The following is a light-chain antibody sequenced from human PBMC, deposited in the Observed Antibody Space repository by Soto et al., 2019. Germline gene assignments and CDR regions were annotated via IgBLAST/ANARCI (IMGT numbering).Light chain of an antibody. CDR3: QQYNKWPLIT. V-gene: IGKV3-15*01. CDR2: GAS. CDR1: QSVGIN. J-gene: IGKJ5*01. Sequence: EMGMTHSPATLSVSPGERATLSCRASQSVGINLAWHQQKPGQAPRLLIYGASTRATGIPARFSGSGSGTEFTLTISSLQSEDFALYYCQQYNKWPLITFGQGTRLEIK.